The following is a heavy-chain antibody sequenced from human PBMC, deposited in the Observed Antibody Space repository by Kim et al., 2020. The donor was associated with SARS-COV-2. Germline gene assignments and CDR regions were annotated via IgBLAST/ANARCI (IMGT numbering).Heavy chain of an antibody. CDR2: ISGGGGSI. V-gene: IGHV3-23*01. Sequence: GGSLRLSCAASGFTFSSYAMSWVRQTPGKGLEWLSAISGGGGSIYYADSVKGRFTISRDNSRNTLYLQMNSLRAEDTAIYYCAKVPVWPKAYGMDVWCQG. CDR1: GFTFSSYA. D-gene: IGHD1-20*01. CDR3: AKVPVWPKAYGMDV. J-gene: IGHJ6*02.